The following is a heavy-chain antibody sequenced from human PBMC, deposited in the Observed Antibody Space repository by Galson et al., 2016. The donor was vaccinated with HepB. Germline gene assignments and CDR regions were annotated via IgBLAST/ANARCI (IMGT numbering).Heavy chain of an antibody. D-gene: IGHD3-16*01. CDR3: AADYHDNYIDH. J-gene: IGHJ5*02. CDR2: IGLGSGDI. CDR1: GFTFSSSS. V-gene: IGHV1-58*01. Sequence: SVKVSCKASGFTFSSSSVQWVRQARGQRLEWIGWIGLGSGDINCAQKFQERVTITSDTSTSTAYMELSSLRSEDPAVYYCAADYHDNYIDHWGQGTLVTVSS.